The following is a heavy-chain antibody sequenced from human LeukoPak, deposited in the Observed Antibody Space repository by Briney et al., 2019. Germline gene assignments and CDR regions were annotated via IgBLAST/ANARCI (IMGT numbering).Heavy chain of an antibody. Sequence: GRSLRLSCAASGFPFSSYGMHWVRQAPGRGPEWVAVISHDGSNKYYEDSVKGRFTISRDDSKNTVYLQMSSLRAEDTAVYYCALGSDCSSWGQGTLVTVSS. CDR3: ALGSDCSS. CDR2: ISHDGSNK. V-gene: IGHV3-30*03. J-gene: IGHJ5*02. D-gene: IGHD2-21*02. CDR1: GFPFSSYG.